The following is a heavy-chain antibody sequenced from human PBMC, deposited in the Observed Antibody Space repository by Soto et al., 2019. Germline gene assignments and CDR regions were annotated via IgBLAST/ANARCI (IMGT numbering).Heavy chain of an antibody. CDR3: ARPGNYGSGSYLYYLDY. Sequence: QLQLQESGPGLVKPSETLSLTCTVSGGSISSSYYYWGWIRQPPGKGLEWIGSIYYSGSTYYNSSLKSRATLSVDTSKNQFSLKLSSVTAADTAVYYCARPGNYGSGSYLYYLDYWGQGTLVTVSS. CDR1: GGSISSSYYY. V-gene: IGHV4-39*01. CDR2: IYYSGST. D-gene: IGHD3-10*01. J-gene: IGHJ4*02.